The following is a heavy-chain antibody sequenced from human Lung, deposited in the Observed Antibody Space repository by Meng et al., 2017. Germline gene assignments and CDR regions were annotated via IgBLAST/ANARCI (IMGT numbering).Heavy chain of an antibody. CDR2: INHSGST. CDR3: ARGPTTMAHDFDY. CDR1: GGSFSDYY. V-gene: IGHV4-34*01. Sequence: QVRLQQWGAVLFKPAETLSLTCVVSGGSFSDYYWSWIRQPPGEGLEWIGEINHSGSTNYNPSLESRATISVDTSQNNLSLKLSSVTAADSAVYYCARGPTTMAHDFDYWGQGTLVTVSS. J-gene: IGHJ4*02. D-gene: IGHD4-11*01.